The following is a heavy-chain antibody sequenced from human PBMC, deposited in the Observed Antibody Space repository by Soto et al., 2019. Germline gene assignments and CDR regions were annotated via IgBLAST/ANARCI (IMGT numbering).Heavy chain of an antibody. V-gene: IGHV4-61*01. CDR2: IYYSWTT. J-gene: IGHJ4*02. Sequence: QVQLQESGPGLVKPSETLSLTCTVSGGSVSSDSFYWSWIRQPPGKGLEWIGYIYYSWTTKYNPSLKSRVTISVDTSKNQFSLKLSSVTAADTAVYYCARANLAAAGTVYYWGQGTLVTVSS. D-gene: IGHD6-13*01. CDR3: ARANLAAAGTVYY. CDR1: GGSVSSDSFY.